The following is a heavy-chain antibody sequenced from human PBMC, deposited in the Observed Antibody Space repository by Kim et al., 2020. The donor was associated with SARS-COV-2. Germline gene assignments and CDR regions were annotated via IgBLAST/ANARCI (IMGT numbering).Heavy chain of an antibody. D-gene: IGHD3-9*01. J-gene: IGHJ4*02. Sequence: GGSLRLSCAASGFTVNNNYMSWVRQAPGKGLEWVSTINSGGTTYYPDAVRGRFTISRDNSTSTLYLQMNSLRAEDTAVYYCARIRPVTGNWEQDYWGPGTPVTVSS. CDR3: ARIRPVTGNWEQDY. CDR2: INSGGTT. CDR1: GFTVNNNY. V-gene: IGHV3-53*01.